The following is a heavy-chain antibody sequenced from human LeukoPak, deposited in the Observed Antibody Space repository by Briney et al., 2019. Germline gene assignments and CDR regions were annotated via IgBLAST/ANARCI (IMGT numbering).Heavy chain of an antibody. CDR1: GFTFSNYW. CDR3: ARDRGYCSSTSCYDAFDI. Sequence: GGSLRLSCAASGFTFSNYWMSWVRQAPGKGLEWVANIKQDGSEIYYLDSVKGRFTISRDNSKNTLYLQMNSLRAEDTAVYYCARDRGYCSSTSCYDAFDIWGQGTMVTVSS. CDR2: IKQDGSEI. V-gene: IGHV3-7*01. J-gene: IGHJ3*02. D-gene: IGHD2-2*01.